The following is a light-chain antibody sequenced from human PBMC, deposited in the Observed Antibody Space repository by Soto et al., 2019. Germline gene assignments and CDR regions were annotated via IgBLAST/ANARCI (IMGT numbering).Light chain of an antibody. CDR3: QQYYSYPIT. J-gene: IGKJ5*01. CDR1: QGISSY. V-gene: IGKV1-8*01. Sequence: GDRVTITCRASQGISSYLAWYQQKPGKAPKLLIYAASTLQSGVPSRFSGSGSGTDFTLTISCLQSEDFATYYCQQYYSYPITFGQGTRLEIK. CDR2: AAS.